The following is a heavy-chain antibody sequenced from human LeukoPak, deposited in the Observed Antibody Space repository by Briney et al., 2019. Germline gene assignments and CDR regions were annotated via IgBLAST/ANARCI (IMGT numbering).Heavy chain of an antibody. CDR1: GYTFTSYD. D-gene: IGHD6-19*01. CDR3: ARGCQSSGWFLDSLGYYYYYMDV. CDR2: MNPNSGNT. V-gene: IGHV1-8*03. J-gene: IGHJ6*03. Sequence: ASVKVSCKASGYTFTSYDINWVRQATGQGLEWMGWMNPNSGNTGYAQKFQGRVTITRNTSISTAYMELSSLRSEDTAVYYCARGCQSSGWFLDSLGYYYYYMDVWGKGTTVTVSS.